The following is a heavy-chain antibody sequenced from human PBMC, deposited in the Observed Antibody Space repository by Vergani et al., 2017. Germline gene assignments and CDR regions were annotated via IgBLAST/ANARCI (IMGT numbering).Heavy chain of an antibody. CDR1: EYSFGNYW. Sequence: EVELVLSGPEMRKPGESLKISCKGSEYSFGNYWIGWVRQMPGKGLEWMGIIYPADSDTRYSPSFQGQVTISADKSSSTAFLQWDSLKASDTALYYCARHTTYTDSWGQGTLVTVSS. J-gene: IGHJ4*02. CDR2: IYPADSDT. D-gene: IGHD1-1*01. CDR3: ARHTTYTDS. V-gene: IGHV5-51*01.